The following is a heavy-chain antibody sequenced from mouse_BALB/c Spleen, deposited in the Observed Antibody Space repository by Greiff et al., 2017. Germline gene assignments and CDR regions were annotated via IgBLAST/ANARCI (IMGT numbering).Heavy chain of an antibody. J-gene: IGHJ3*01. D-gene: IGHD2-4*01. CDR3: ARGDYDPWFAY. CDR2: IDPANGNT. V-gene: IGHV14-3*02. CDR1: GFNIKDTY. Sequence: VQLQQPGAELVRPGASVKLSCKASGFNIKDTYMHWVKQRPEQGLEWIGRIDPANGNTKYDPKFQGKATITADTSSNTAYLQLSSLTSEDTAVYYCARGDYDPWFAYWGQGTLVTVSA.